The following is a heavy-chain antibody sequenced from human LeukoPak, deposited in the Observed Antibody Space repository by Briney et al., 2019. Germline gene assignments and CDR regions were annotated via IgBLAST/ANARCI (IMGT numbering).Heavy chain of an antibody. CDR2: IFHSGTT. J-gene: IGHJ4*02. D-gene: IGHD5-24*01. CDR3: ARHNFRNGYNRPFDY. CDR1: GGSISSSDYY. V-gene: IGHV4-39*01. Sequence: SETLSLTCTVSGGSISSSDYYWGWIRQPPGKGLEWIGNIFHSGTTYYDPSLKSRVIISVDTSKNQFSLKLSSVTAADTALYYCARHNFRNGYNRPFDYWGQGILVTVSS.